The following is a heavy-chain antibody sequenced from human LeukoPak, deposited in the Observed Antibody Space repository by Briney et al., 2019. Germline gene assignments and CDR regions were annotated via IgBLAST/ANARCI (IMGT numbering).Heavy chain of an antibody. CDR1: GFTFSSYS. CDR3: AREYCSGGSCYSGGSYFDY. D-gene: IGHD2-15*01. CDR2: ISSSSSYI. J-gene: IGHJ4*02. Sequence: PGGSLRLSCAASGFTFSSYSMNLVRQAPGKGLEWVSSISSSSSYIYYADSVKGRFTISRDNAKNSLYLQMNSLRAEDTAVYYCAREYCSGGSCYSGGSYFDYWGQGTLVTVSS. V-gene: IGHV3-21*01.